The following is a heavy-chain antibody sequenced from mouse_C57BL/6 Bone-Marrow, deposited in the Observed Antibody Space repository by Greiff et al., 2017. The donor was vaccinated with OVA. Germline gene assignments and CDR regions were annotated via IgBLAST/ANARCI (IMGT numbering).Heavy chain of an antibody. D-gene: IGHD1-1*01. CDR1: GYTFTSYG. Sequence: QVQLKESGAELARPGASVKLSCKASGYTFTSYGISWVKQRTGQGLEWIGMIHPNSGSTNYNEKFKSKATLTVDKSSSTAYMQLSSLTSEDSAVYYCVTILRPYFDYWGQGTTLTVSS. J-gene: IGHJ2*01. CDR2: IHPNSGST. V-gene: IGHV1-81*01. CDR3: VTILRPYFDY.